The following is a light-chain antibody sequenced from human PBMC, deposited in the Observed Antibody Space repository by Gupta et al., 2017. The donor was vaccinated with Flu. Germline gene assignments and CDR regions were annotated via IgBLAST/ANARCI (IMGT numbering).Light chain of an antibody. Sequence: QSALTQPPSVSAAPGHMVTISWSGSSSNIGNNCVSWYQQLPGTAPKLLIYDNNKRHSGIPDRFSGSKSGTSATLGITGLQTGEEADYYCGTWESSRSGRVFGGGTKLTVL. V-gene: IGLV1-51*01. CDR1: SSNIGNNC. J-gene: IGLJ3*02. CDR3: GTWESSRSGRV. CDR2: DNN.